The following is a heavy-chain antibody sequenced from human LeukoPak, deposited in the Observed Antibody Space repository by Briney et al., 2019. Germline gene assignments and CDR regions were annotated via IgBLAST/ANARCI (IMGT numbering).Heavy chain of an antibody. CDR1: GFTFSSYA. V-gene: IGHV3-23*01. J-gene: IGHJ4*02. Sequence: GGSLRLSCAASGFTFSSYAMSWVRQAPGKGLEWVSAISGSGGSTHYADSVKGRFTISRDNSKNTLYLQMNSLRAEDTAVYYCAITSYYGSGSSSLDYWGQGTLVTVSS. CDR2: ISGSGGST. D-gene: IGHD3-10*01. CDR3: AITSYYGSGSSSLDY.